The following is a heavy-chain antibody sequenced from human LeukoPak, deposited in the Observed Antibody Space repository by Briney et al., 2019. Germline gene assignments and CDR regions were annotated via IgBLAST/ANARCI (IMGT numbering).Heavy chain of an antibody. CDR3: ARDLGFLEWLFHNAFDI. D-gene: IGHD3-3*01. Sequence: PGGSLRFSCAASGFTFSDYYMSWIRQAPGKGLEWVSSISSSSSYIYYADSVKGRFTISRDNAKNSLYLQMNSLRAEDTAVYYCARDLGFLEWLFHNAFDIWGQGTMVTVSS. V-gene: IGHV3-11*06. CDR2: ISSSSSYI. CDR1: GFTFSDYY. J-gene: IGHJ3*02.